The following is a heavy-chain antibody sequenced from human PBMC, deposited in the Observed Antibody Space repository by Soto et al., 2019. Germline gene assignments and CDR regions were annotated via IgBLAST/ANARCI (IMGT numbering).Heavy chain of an antibody. V-gene: IGHV3-13*05. CDR2: IGTAGAP. CDR1: GFTFNSYD. Sequence: EVQLVESGGGLVQPGGSLRLSCAASGFTFNSYDMHWVRQATGKGLEWVSAIGTAGAPYYPGSVKGRFSISRDNSKNTLYLQMNSLRAEDAALYYCAKGRGPDGFDMWGQGTMVTVSS. J-gene: IGHJ3*02. CDR3: AKGRGPDGFDM.